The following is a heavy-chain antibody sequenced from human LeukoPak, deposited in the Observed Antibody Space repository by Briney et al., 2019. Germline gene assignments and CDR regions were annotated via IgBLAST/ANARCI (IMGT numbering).Heavy chain of an antibody. V-gene: IGHV3-48*01. J-gene: IGHJ3*02. CDR2: ISSSSSTI. CDR1: GFTFSSYS. D-gene: IGHD3-22*01. CDR3: AADSGYYDSSGYAFDI. Sequence: PGGSLRLSCAASGFTFSSYSMNWVRQAPGKGLEWVSYISSSSSTIYYADSVKGRFTISRDNAKNSLYLQMNSLRAEDTAVYCCAADSGYYDSSGYAFDIWGQGTMVTVSS.